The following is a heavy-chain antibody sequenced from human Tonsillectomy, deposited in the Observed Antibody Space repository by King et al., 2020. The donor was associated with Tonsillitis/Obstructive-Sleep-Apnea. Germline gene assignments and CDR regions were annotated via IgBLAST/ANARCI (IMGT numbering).Heavy chain of an antibody. CDR3: ARRHIVVVPAYRSWFDP. J-gene: IGHJ5*02. D-gene: IGHD2-2*01. CDR2: IYYSGST. Sequence: PLQESGPGLVKPSETLSLTCTVSGGSISSSSYYWGWIRQPPGKGLEWIGSIYYSGSTYYNPSLKSRVTISVDTSKNQFSLKLSSVTAADTAVYYCARRHIVVVPAYRSWFDPWGQGTLVTVSS. V-gene: IGHV4-39*01. CDR1: GGSISSSSYY.